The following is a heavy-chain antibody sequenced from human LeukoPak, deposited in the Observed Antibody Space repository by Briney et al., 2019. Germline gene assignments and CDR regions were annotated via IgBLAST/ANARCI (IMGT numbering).Heavy chain of an antibody. CDR3: ARVNYGSATKEDY. V-gene: IGHV4-31*03. CDR2: IYYSGSA. J-gene: IGHJ4*02. D-gene: IGHD3-10*01. CDR1: GGSISSGGYY. Sequence: PSQTLSLTCTVSGGSISSGGYYWSWIRQHPGKGLEWIGYIYYSGSAYYNPSLKSRVTISVDTSENQFSLKLSSVTAADTAVYYCARVNYGSATKEDYWGQGTLVTVSS.